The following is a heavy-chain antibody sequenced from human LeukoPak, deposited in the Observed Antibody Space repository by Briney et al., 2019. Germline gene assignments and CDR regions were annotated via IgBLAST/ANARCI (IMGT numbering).Heavy chain of an antibody. CDR3: ARVNYGSATKEDY. CDR1: GGXISSGGYY. Sequence: SETXSXTXTXXGGXISSGGYYWSWIRQHPGKGLXWIGYIYYSGSAYYNPSLKSRVTISVDTSENQFSLKLSSVTAADTAVYYCARVNYGSATKEDYWGQGTLVTVSS. J-gene: IGHJ4*02. V-gene: IGHV4-31*02. D-gene: IGHD3-10*01. CDR2: IYYSGSA.